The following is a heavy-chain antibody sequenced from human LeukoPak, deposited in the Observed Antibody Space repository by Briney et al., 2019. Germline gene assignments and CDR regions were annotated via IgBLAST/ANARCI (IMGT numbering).Heavy chain of an antibody. Sequence: SETLSLTCTVSGGSISSSSYYWGWIRQPPGKGLEWIGSIYYSGSTYYNPSLKSRVTISVDTSKNQFSLKLSSVTAADTAVYYCARHRMVQGVCSFDYWGQGTLVTVSS. J-gene: IGHJ4*02. V-gene: IGHV4-39*01. CDR1: GGSISSSSYY. D-gene: IGHD3-10*01. CDR3: ARHRMVQGVCSFDY. CDR2: IYYSGST.